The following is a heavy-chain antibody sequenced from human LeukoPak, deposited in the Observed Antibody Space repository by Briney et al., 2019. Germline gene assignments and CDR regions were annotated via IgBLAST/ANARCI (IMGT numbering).Heavy chain of an antibody. V-gene: IGHV4-59*08. J-gene: IGHJ6*03. CDR2: ISYTVST. CDR3: VSHPLVLRYFDLLNYMDV. CDR1: GGSISRYY. D-gene: IGHD3-9*01. Sequence: PSETLSLTCTVSGGSISRYYWSWIRQPPGKGLEWIGYISYTVSTTYNSSLKSRVTISLDTSQNQFSLKLTSVTPADTAVYYCVSHPLVLRYFDLLNYMDVWGKGTTVTVAS.